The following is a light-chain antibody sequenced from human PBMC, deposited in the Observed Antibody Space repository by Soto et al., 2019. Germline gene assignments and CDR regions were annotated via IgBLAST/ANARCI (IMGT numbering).Light chain of an antibody. J-gene: IGKJ1*01. V-gene: IGKV3-11*01. CDR1: QSVSSY. CDR2: DAS. Sequence: EIVLTQSPATLSLSPGERATLSCRASQSVSSYLAWYQQKPGQAPRLLIYDASNRATGIPARFSGSGSGTDFTLTISSLEPEDFAVYYCQQRSNWPVGFGQGTKVEIK. CDR3: QQRSNWPVG.